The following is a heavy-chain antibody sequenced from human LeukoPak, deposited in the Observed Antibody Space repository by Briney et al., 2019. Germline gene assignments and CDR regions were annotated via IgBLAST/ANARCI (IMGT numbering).Heavy chain of an antibody. CDR2: IRYDGSNK. CDR1: GFTFSSYG. Sequence: PGGSLRLSCAASGFTFSSYGMHWVRQAPGKGLEWVAFIRYDGSNKYYADSVKGRFTISRDNAKNSLYLQMNSLRAEDTAVYYCARDPKPGIAVAGYYYYYYMDVWGKGTTVTISS. V-gene: IGHV3-30*02. J-gene: IGHJ6*03. CDR3: ARDPKPGIAVAGYYYYYYMDV. D-gene: IGHD6-19*01.